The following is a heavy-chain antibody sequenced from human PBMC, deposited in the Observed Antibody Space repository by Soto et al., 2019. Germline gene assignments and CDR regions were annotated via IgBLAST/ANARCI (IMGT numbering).Heavy chain of an antibody. V-gene: IGHV4-30-4*01. Sequence: QVLLQESGPGLVKASQTLSLDCTVSGDPIGSGDFYWTWIRQTPERGLEWIGNIHHSGTTSYNPSLGNRISLSMDTSRNGFSLSLTSVTVADAAVYFCARDLLVFDSSGFHFWGRGILVSV. CDR2: IHHSGTT. D-gene: IGHD3-22*01. CDR1: GDPIGSGDFY. CDR3: ARDLLVFDSSGFHF. J-gene: IGHJ4*01.